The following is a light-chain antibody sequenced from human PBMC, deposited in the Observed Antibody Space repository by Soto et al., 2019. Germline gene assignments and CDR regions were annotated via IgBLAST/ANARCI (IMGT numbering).Light chain of an antibody. CDR3: CLYVRSTTFYV. V-gene: IGLV2-23*01. CDR2: EGS. J-gene: IGLJ1*01. CDR1: SSDVGDYKL. Sequence: QSALTQPASVSGSPGQSITTSCTGTSSDVGDYKLVSWYQQHPGKAPKLMIYEGSKRPSGVSNRFSGSKSGNTASLTIAGLQAEDEADYYCCLYVRSTTFYVLGTGTKLTVL.